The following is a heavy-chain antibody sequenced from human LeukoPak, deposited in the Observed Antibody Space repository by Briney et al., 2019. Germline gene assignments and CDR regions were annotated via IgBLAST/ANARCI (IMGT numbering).Heavy chain of an antibody. D-gene: IGHD6-13*01. CDR1: GFTFSSYS. CDR2: ISSSSSYI. J-gene: IGHJ6*03. CDR3: ARDFLSSWAYYYYYYMDV. V-gene: IGHV3-21*01. Sequence: PGGSLRLSCAASGFTFSSYSINWVRQAPGKGLEWVSSISSSSSYIYYADSVKGRFTISRDNAKNSLYLQMNSLRAEDTAVYYCARDFLSSWAYYYYYYMDVWGKGTTVTVSS.